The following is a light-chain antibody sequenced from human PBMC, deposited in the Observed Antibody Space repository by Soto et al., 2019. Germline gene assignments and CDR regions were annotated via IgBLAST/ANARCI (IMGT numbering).Light chain of an antibody. Sequence: DIPMTQSPSSLSASVGDRVTITCRASQSISSYLNWYQQKPGKAPKLLIYAASSLQSGVPSRFSGSGSGTDFTLTNSSLQPEDVATYYCQQSYSTPPWTFGQGNKVAIK. CDR1: QSISSY. CDR3: QQSYSTPPWT. J-gene: IGKJ1*01. CDR2: AAS. V-gene: IGKV1-39*01.